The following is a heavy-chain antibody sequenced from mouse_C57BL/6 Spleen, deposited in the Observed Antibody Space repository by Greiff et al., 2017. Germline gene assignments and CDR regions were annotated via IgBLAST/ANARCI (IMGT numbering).Heavy chain of an antibody. V-gene: IGHV5-17*01. CDR2: ISSGSSTI. CDR3: ARIYPAWFAY. D-gene: IGHD2-1*01. Sequence: EVNLVESGGGLVKPGGSLKLSCAASGFTFSDYGMHWVRQAPEKGLEWVAYISSGSSTIYYADTVKGRFTISRDNAKNTLFLQMTSLRSEDTAMYYCARIYPAWFAYWGQGTLVTVSA. J-gene: IGHJ3*01. CDR1: GFTFSDYG.